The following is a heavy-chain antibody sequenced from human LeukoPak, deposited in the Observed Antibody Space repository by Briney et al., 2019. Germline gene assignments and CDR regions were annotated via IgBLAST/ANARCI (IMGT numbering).Heavy chain of an antibody. CDR2: INPNSGGT. J-gene: IGHJ4*02. V-gene: IGHV1-2*02. Sequence: ASVKVSCKASGYTFTGYYMHWVRQAPGQGLEWMRWINPNSGGTNYAQKFQGRLTMTRDTSTTTVYMELSSLRSEDTAMYYCAREIGPRQLHLWGSAFDYWGQGTLVTVSS. D-gene: IGHD5-18*01. CDR1: GYTFTGYY. CDR3: AREIGPRQLHLWGSAFDY.